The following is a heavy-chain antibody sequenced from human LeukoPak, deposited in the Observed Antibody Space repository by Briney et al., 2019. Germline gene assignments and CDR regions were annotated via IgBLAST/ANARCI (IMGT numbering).Heavy chain of an antibody. Sequence: PSETLSPTCTVSGGSISSYYWSWIRQPPGKGLEWIGYIYYSGSTNYNPSLKSRVTISVDTSKNQFSLKLSSVTAADTAVYYCAREGSGWSVDYWGQGILVTVSS. D-gene: IGHD6-19*01. CDR3: AREGSGWSVDY. V-gene: IGHV4-59*01. CDR1: GGSISSYY. CDR2: IYYSGST. J-gene: IGHJ4*02.